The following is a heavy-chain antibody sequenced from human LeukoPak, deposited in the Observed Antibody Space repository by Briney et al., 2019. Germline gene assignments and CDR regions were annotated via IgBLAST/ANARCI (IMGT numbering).Heavy chain of an antibody. Sequence: SVKVSCKDSGGTFSSYAISWVRQAPGQGLEWMGGIIPIFGTANYAQKFQGRVTITADESTSTAYMELSSLRSEDTAVYYCARETMRYCSSTSCYKGEFDYWGQGTLVTASS. D-gene: IGHD2-2*02. CDR2: IIPIFGTA. CDR1: GGTFSSYA. V-gene: IGHV1-69*13. CDR3: ARETMRYCSSTSCYKGEFDY. J-gene: IGHJ4*02.